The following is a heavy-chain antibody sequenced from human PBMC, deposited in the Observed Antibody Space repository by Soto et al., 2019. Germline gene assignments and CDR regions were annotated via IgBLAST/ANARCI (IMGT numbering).Heavy chain of an antibody. CDR3: AKDRTRAGSGLLDES. Sequence: GGSLKLSCAASGFTFSSYGMHWVRQAPGKGLEWVALISYDGSNNYYADSVKGRFTISRDNSKNTLYLQMNGLRAEDTAVYFCAKDRTRAGSGLLDESWCQGTRVTGSS. V-gene: IGHV3-30*18. J-gene: IGHJ4*02. CDR1: GFTFSSYG. D-gene: IGHD1-26*01. CDR2: ISYDGSNN.